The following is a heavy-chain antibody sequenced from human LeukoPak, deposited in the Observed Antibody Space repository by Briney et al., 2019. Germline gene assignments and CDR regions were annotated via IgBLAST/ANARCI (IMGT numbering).Heavy chain of an antibody. D-gene: IGHD3-9*01. CDR2: IITSGTYT. J-gene: IGHJ4*02. CDR1: GFTFSDYY. CDR3: ARDILTGYQPYFEY. Sequence: GRSLRLSCAASGFTFSDYYMSWIRHAPGKGLEWISYIITSGTYTNYADSVKGRFTISRDNAKNSLYLEMNSLRAEDTAVYYCARDILTGYQPYFEYWGQGALVTVSS. V-gene: IGHV3-11*05.